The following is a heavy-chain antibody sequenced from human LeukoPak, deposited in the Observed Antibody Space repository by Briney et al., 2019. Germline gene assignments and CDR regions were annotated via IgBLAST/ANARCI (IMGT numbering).Heavy chain of an antibody. CDR2: IYTSGST. Sequence: PSETLSLTCAVYGGSFSGYYWSWIRQPAGKGLEWIGRIYTSGSTNYNPSLKSRVTMSVDTSKNQFSLKLSSVTAADTAVYYCARDTMQQLVRDYYYMDVWGKGTTVTVSS. V-gene: IGHV4-4*07. D-gene: IGHD6-13*01. CDR3: ARDTMQQLVRDYYYMDV. J-gene: IGHJ6*03. CDR1: GGSFSGYY.